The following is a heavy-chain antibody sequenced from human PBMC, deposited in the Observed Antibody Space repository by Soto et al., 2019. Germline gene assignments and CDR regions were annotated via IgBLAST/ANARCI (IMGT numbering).Heavy chain of an antibody. D-gene: IGHD3-22*01. Sequence: PGGSLRLSCAASGFTVIRNYMSWVRQAPGKGLEWVSVIYSDSSTYYADSVKGRFTISTDNSRNTVYLQMNSLRAEDTAVYYCARVGSSGYYPYYFDFWGQGTLVTVS. CDR2: IYSDSST. CDR3: ARVGSSGYYPYYFDF. V-gene: IGHV3-53*01. J-gene: IGHJ4*02. CDR1: GFTVIRNY.